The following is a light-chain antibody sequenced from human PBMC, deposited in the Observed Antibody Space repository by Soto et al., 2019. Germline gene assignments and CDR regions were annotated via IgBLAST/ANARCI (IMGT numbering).Light chain of an antibody. Sequence: EIVMTQSPATLSVSPGERATLSCRASQSVSSNLAWYQQKPGQAPMLLIYGASTRATGIPARFSGSGSGTEFTLTISSLQSEDFAVYYCQQYNNWCTFGQGTKVEIK. CDR3: QQYNNWCT. CDR2: GAS. J-gene: IGKJ1*01. V-gene: IGKV3-15*01. CDR1: QSVSSN.